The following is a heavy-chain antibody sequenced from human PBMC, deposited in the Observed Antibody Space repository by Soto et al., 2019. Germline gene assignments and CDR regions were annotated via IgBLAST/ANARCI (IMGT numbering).Heavy chain of an antibody. CDR3: AWEGYYYESPLHPLWFDP. CDR2: ISSSGDYI. Sequence: GGSLRLSCAASGFIFSSYNMNWVRQAPGEGLEWISSISSSGDYIFYADSVKGRFTISRDNAKNSLYLQLNSLRAEDTAVYYCAWEGYYYESPLHPLWFDPWGQGTLVTVSS. CDR1: GFIFSSYN. J-gene: IGHJ5*02. D-gene: IGHD3-22*01. V-gene: IGHV3-21*01.